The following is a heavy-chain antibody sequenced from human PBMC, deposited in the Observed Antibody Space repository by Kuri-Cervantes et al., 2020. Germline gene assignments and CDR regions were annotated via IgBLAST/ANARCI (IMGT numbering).Heavy chain of an antibody. CDR3: ARGGEKYYYDSSGPPRNGMDV. D-gene: IGHD3-22*01. J-gene: IGHJ6*02. Sequence: ASVKVSCKASGYTFTGYYMHWVRQAPGQGLEWMGWINPNSGGTNYAQKFQGRVTMTRDTSISTAYMELSRLRFDDTAVYYCARGGEKYYYDSSGPPRNGMDVWGRGTTVTVSS. CDR1: GYTFTGYY. V-gene: IGHV1-2*02. CDR2: INPNSGGT.